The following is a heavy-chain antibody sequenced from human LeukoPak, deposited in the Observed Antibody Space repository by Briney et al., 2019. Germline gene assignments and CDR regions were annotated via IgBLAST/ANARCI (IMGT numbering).Heavy chain of an antibody. V-gene: IGHV3-66*01. D-gene: IGHD3-22*01. CDR1: GITLSNYG. CDR2: IYSGGNT. J-gene: IGHJ4*02. CDR3: ARAHDRGYYYGFDY. Sequence: GGSLRLSCAVSGITLSNYGMSWVRQAPGKGLEWVSVIYSGGNTYYADSVQGRFTMSRENPKNTLYLQMNSLRAEDTAVYYCARAHDRGYYYGFDYWGQGTLVTVSS.